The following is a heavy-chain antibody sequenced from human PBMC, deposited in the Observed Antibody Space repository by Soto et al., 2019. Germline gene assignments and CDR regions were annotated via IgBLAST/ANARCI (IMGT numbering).Heavy chain of an antibody. D-gene: IGHD2-8*02. V-gene: IGHV3-23*01. CDR1: GFTFSSYA. Sequence: EVQLLESGGGLVQPGGSLRLSCAASGFTFSSYAMSWVRQAPGKGLEWVSAISGSGGSTYYADSVKGRFTISRDNSKNTLYLQMNSLRAEDTAVYYCAKISGYGWLPSPPYGMDVWGQGTTVTVSS. CDR3: AKISGYGWLPSPPYGMDV. J-gene: IGHJ6*02. CDR2: ISGSGGST.